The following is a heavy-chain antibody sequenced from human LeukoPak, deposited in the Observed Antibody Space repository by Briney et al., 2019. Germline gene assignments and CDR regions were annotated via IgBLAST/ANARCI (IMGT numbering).Heavy chain of an antibody. J-gene: IGHJ4*02. V-gene: IGHV3-7*01. CDR2: IKQDGSEK. CDR3: ARFGYSYGLYFDY. CDR1: GFTFSSYW. Sequence: PGGSLRLSCAASGFTFSSYWMSWVRQAPGKGLEWVANIKQDGSEKYYVDSVKGRFTISRDNAKNSLYLQMNSLRAEDTAVYYCARFGYSYGLYFDYWGQGTLVTVSS. D-gene: IGHD5-18*01.